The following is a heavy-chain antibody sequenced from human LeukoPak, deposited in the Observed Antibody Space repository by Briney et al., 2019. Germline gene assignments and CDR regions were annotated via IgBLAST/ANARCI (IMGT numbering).Heavy chain of an antibody. CDR1: GFTFSSYG. D-gene: IGHD1-7*01. Sequence: PGGSLRLSCAASGFTFSSYGMHWVRQAPGKGLEWVAFIRYDGSNKYYADSVKGRFTISRDNSKNTLYLQMNSLRAEDTAVYYCATQIVPSNWNYVEGWGQGTPVTVSS. CDR3: ATQIVPSNWNYVEG. J-gene: IGHJ4*02. CDR2: IRYDGSNK. V-gene: IGHV3-30*02.